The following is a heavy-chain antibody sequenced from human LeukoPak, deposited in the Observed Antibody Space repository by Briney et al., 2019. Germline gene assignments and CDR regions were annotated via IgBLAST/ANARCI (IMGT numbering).Heavy chain of an antibody. Sequence: PGGSLRLSCAASGFTFSSYGMHWVRQAPGKGLVWVSRINSDGSSASYADSVKGRFTISRDNAKNTLYLQMNSLRAEDTAVYYCAREGAVAGTDYWGQGTLVTVSS. CDR3: AREGAVAGTDY. CDR1: GFTFSSYG. J-gene: IGHJ4*02. V-gene: IGHV3-74*01. D-gene: IGHD6-19*01. CDR2: INSDGSSA.